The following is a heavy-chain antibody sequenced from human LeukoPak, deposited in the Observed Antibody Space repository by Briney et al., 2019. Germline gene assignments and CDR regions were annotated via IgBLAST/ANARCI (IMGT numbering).Heavy chain of an antibody. CDR1: GGSFSGYY. CDR3: ARATAEWELKVFDP. CDR2: INHSGST. J-gene: IGHJ5*02. V-gene: IGHV4-34*01. D-gene: IGHD1-26*01. Sequence: SETLSLTCAVYGGSFSGYYWSWIRQPPGKGLEWIGEINHSGSTNYNPSLKSRVTISVDKSKNQFSLKLSSVTAADTAVYYCARATAEWELKVFDPWGQGTLVTVSS.